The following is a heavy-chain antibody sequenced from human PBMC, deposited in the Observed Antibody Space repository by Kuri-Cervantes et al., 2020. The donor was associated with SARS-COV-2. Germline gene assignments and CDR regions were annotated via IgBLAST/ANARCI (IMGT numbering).Heavy chain of an antibody. CDR3: ATTPLAAAGMYYYYYYMDV. D-gene: IGHD6-13*01. Sequence: ASVKVSCKVSGYTLTELSMHWVRQAPGKGLEWMGGFDPEDGETIYAQKFRGRVTMTEDTSTDTAYMELSSLRSEDTAVYYCATTPLAAAGMYYYYYYMDVWGKGTTVTVSS. CDR2: FDPEDGET. J-gene: IGHJ6*03. CDR1: GYTLTELS. V-gene: IGHV1-24*01.